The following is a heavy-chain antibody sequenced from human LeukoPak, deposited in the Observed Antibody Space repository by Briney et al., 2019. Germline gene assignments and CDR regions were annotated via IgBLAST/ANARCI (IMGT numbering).Heavy chain of an antibody. CDR1: GGSISSGGYS. Sequence: SETLSLTCAVSGGSISSGGYSWSWIRQPPGKGLEWIGYIYHSGSTYYNPSLKSRVTISVDRSKNQFSLKLSSVTAADTAVYYCARGGRGGRSGGSCYSLPLYWGQGTLVTVSS. J-gene: IGHJ4*02. D-gene: IGHD2-15*01. V-gene: IGHV4-30-2*01. CDR2: IYHSGST. CDR3: ARGGRGGRSGGSCYSLPLY.